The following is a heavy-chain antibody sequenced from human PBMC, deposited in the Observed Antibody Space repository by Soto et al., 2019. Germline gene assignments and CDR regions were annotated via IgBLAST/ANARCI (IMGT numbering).Heavy chain of an antibody. CDR1: GYTFTCYY. CDR2: SNPNRGGT. CDR3: ARVSELTTVTNYGMDV. J-gene: IGHJ6*02. Sequence: ASVKVSCKASGYTFTCYYMHWVRQAPGQGLEWMGWSNPNRGGTNYAQKFQGWVTMTRDTSISTAYLELSRLRSDDTAVYYCARVSELTTVTNYGMDVWGQGTTVTVSS. D-gene: IGHD4-17*01. V-gene: IGHV1-2*04.